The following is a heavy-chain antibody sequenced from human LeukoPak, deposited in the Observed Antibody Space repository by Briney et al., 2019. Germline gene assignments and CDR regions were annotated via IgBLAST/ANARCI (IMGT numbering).Heavy chain of an antibody. CDR2: INHSGST. J-gene: IGHJ3*02. V-gene: IGHV4-34*01. CDR1: GGSFSGYY. D-gene: IGHD3-10*01. Sequence: PSETLSLTCAVYGGSFSGYYWSWIRQPPGKGLEWIGEINHSGSTNYNPSLKSRVAISVDTSKNQFSLKLSSVTAADTAVYYCARFPRWFGGSIDAFDIWGQGTMVTVSS. CDR3: ARFPRWFGGSIDAFDI.